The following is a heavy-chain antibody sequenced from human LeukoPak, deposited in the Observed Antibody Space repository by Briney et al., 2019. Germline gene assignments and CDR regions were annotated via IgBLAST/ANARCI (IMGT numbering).Heavy chain of an antibody. D-gene: IGHD3-10*02. CDR3: AELGITMIGGV. V-gene: IGHV3-21*01. CDR1: GFSFSSFS. J-gene: IGHJ6*04. Sequence: GGSLRLSCAASGFSFSSFSMHWVRQAPGKGLEWVSCISGSTDYKYYADSVKGRFTISRDNAKNSLFLQMNSLRVEDTAVYYCAELGITMIGGVWGKGTTVTISS. CDR2: ISGSTDYK.